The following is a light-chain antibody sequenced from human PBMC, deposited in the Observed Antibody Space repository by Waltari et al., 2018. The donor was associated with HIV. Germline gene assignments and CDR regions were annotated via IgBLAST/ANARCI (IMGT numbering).Light chain of an antibody. J-gene: IGLJ2*01. CDR3: SSYTSTITVV. CDR1: NRDLGDYNY. V-gene: IGLV2-14*01. CDR2: AVS. Sequence: QSALTQPASVSGSPGQSVTISCTGTNRDLGDYNYVSWHQQHPGKAPKLIIFAVSNRPSGVSNRFSGSKSGNTASLTISGLQAEDEADYYCSSYTSTITVVFGGGTKVTVL.